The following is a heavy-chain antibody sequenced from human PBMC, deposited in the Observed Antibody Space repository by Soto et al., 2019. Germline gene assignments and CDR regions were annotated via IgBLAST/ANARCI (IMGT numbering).Heavy chain of an antibody. Sequence: SVKVSCKASGGTFGSDAITWVRQAPGQGLEWVGRIIPIFGTTNYAQNLQGGVTISADKSALTSYMELHSLTSDDTALYYCARDRTDSGYYTNWLDPWGQGTQVTVSS. CDR2: IIPIFGTT. CDR1: GGTFGSDA. D-gene: IGHD3-22*01. V-gene: IGHV1-69*06. CDR3: ARDRTDSGYYTNWLDP. J-gene: IGHJ5*02.